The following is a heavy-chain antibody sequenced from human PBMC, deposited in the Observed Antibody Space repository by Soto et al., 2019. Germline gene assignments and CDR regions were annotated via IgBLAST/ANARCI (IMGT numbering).Heavy chain of an antibody. J-gene: IGHJ4*02. CDR3: ARDDHTYGVY. CDR2: IGPYGNSI. D-gene: IGHD2-21*01. CDR1: GFSFRDYF. V-gene: IGHV3-11*01. Sequence: GESLKISCAASGFSFRDYFMSWLRQAPGKGLEWVSYIGPYGNSIYYADPVKGRFTISRDDATKSLHLHMNSLRTDDTAVYYCARDDHTYGVYWGQGIPVTVSS.